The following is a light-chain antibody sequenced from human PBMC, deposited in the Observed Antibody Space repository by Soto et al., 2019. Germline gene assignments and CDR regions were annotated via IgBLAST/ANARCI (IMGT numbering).Light chain of an antibody. V-gene: IGLV1-44*01. CDR1: NSNIGSNI. Sequence: QSVLTQPPSASGTPGQRVTISCSGGNSNIGSNIVNWYQQLPGTAPRLLIYGNSQRPSGVPDRFSGSKSGTSASLAISGLQSEYEADYYCASWDDSVNGWVFGGGTKRTVL. CDR2: GNS. CDR3: ASWDDSVNGWV. J-gene: IGLJ3*02.